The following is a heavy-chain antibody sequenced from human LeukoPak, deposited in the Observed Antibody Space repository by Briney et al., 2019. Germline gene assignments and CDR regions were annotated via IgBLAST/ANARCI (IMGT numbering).Heavy chain of an antibody. CDR1: RFIFSNYA. V-gene: IGHV3-23*01. CDR2: ISVSGGST. Sequence: PGGSLRLSCAASRFIFSNYAMSWVRQAPGKGLEWVSAISVSGGSTYYADSVKGRFTISRDNSKNTLYLQMNSLRAEDTAVYYCAKDPSRPAYYYYGMDVWGQGTTVTVSS. CDR3: AKDPSRPAYYYYGMDV. J-gene: IGHJ6*02.